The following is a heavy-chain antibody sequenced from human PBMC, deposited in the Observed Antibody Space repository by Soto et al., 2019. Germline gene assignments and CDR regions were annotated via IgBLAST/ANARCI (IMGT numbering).Heavy chain of an antibody. J-gene: IGHJ4*02. CDR3: AYAYRISQNYFDS. V-gene: IGHV3-30*04. CDR1: GFTFRSYT. D-gene: IGHD6-13*01. CDR2: MSYDGKNE. Sequence: QVQLVESGGGVVQPGRSLRLSCVASGFTFRSYTMQWVRQAPGKGLEWVAVMSYDGKNEKYADSVKGRFTISRDNSKNTLYLQMDSLRVEDKALYFCAYAYRISQNYFDSWGQGRLVTVSS.